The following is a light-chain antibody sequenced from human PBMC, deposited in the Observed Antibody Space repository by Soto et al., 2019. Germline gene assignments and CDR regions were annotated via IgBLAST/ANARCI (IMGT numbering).Light chain of an antibody. V-gene: IGKV3-15*01. Sequence: EIVMTQSPATLSVSPGERATLSCRASLSVGSNLAWYQQKPGQAPRLLIYGASTRATGIPARFSGSGSGTEFTLTISSLQSEDFAIYYCQQYNNRPPETFGQGTKLE. J-gene: IGKJ2*01. CDR2: GAS. CDR3: QQYNNRPPET. CDR1: LSVGSN.